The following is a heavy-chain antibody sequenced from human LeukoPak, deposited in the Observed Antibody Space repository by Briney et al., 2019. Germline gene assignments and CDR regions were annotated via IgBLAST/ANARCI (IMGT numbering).Heavy chain of an antibody. V-gene: IGHV1-46*01. D-gene: IGHD6-13*01. J-gene: IGHJ4*02. CDR2: INPSGGST. CDR3: ARRIAAAGIFDY. Sequence: ASVKVSCKASGYTFISYYMHWVRQAPGQGLEWMGIINPSGGSTSYAQKFQGRVTMTRDMSTSTVYMELSSLRSEDTAVYYCARRIAAAGIFDYWGQGTLVTVSS. CDR1: GYTFISYY.